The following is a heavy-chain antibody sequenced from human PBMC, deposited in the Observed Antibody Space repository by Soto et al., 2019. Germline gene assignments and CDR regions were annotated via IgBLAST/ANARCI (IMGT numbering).Heavy chain of an antibody. CDR2: ISWNSGTI. Sequence: EVQLVESGGGLVQPGRSLRLSCAASGFTFDDNAMHWVRQSPGKGLEWVSGISWNSGTIAYADSVKGRITISRDNAKNSLYLQMNSLRAEDTALYYCARDMYFITAAGGGIDDWGQGTLVTVSS. V-gene: IGHV3-9*01. J-gene: IGHJ4*02. CDR1: GFTFDDNA. CDR3: ARDMYFITAAGGGIDD. D-gene: IGHD6-25*01.